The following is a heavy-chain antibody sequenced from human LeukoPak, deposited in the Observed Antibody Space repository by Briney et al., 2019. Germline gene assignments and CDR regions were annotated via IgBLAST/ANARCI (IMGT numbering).Heavy chain of an antibody. CDR2: FDPEDGET. CDR3: ARRSGYHNWFDP. J-gene: IGHJ5*02. CDR1: GYTFTGYY. D-gene: IGHD3-22*01. V-gene: IGHV1-2*02. Sequence: ASVKVSCKASGYTFTGYYMHWVRQAPGQGLEWMGGFDPEDGETIYAQKFQGRVTMTTDTSTSTAYMELRSLRSDDTAVYYCARRSGYHNWFDPWGQGTLVTVSS.